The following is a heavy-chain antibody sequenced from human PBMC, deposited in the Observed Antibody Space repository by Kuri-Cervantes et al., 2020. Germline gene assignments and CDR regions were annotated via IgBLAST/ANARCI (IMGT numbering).Heavy chain of an antibody. CDR1: GGSFSGYY. J-gene: IGHJ4*02. CDR3: ARDVPYCSGGSCYSFIDY. Sequence: GSLRLSCAVYGGSFSGYYWSWIRQPPGKGLEWIGEINHRGSTNYNPSLKSRVTISVDTSKNQFSLKLSPVTAADTAVYYCARDVPYCSGGSCYSFIDYWGQGTLVTVSS. V-gene: IGHV4-34*01. D-gene: IGHD2-15*01. CDR2: INHRGST.